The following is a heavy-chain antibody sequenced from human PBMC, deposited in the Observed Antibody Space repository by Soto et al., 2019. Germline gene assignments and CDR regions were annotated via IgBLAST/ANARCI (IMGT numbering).Heavy chain of an antibody. D-gene: IGHD6-13*01. CDR2: MNPNSGNT. J-gene: IGHJ6*02. V-gene: IGHV1-8*01. CDR3: ARGMGSSSWYRPIYYYGMDV. Sequence: QVQLVQSGAEVKKPGASVKVSCKASGYTFTSYDINWVRQATGQGLEWMGWMNPNSGNTGYAQKFQGRVTMTRNTSISTDYMELSSMRSEDTAVYYCARGMGSSSWYRPIYYYGMDVWGQGTTVTVSS. CDR1: GYTFTSYD.